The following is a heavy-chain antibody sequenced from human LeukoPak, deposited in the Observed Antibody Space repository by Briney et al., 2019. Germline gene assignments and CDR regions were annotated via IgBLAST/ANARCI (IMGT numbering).Heavy chain of an antibody. V-gene: IGHV1-46*01. D-gene: IGHD1-26*01. Sequence: ASVKVSCKASGYTFTSYYMHWVRQAPGQGLEWMGIVNPSGGSTSYAQKFQGRVTMTRDTSTSTVYMELCSLRSEDTAVYYCARDARIVGATVPYYFDYWGQGTLVTVSS. CDR2: VNPSGGST. CDR1: GYTFTSYY. CDR3: ARDARIVGATVPYYFDY. J-gene: IGHJ4*02.